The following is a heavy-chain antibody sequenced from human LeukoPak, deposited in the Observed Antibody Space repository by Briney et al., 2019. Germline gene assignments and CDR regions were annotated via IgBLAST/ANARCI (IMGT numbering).Heavy chain of an antibody. J-gene: IGHJ4*02. Sequence: PGGSLRLSCAASGFTFSSYAMHWVRQAPGKGLEWVAVISYDGSNKYYADSVKGRFTISRDNSKNTPYLQMNSLRAEDTAVYYCARSPYYYDSSGLVDYWGQGTLVTVSS. CDR1: GFTFSSYA. CDR2: ISYDGSNK. V-gene: IGHV3-30-3*01. D-gene: IGHD3-22*01. CDR3: ARSPYYYDSSGLVDY.